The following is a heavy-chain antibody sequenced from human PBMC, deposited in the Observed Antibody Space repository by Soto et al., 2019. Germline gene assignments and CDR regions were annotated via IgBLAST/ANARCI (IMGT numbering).Heavy chain of an antibody. CDR3: ARDKYDFWSGYYRDEYFQH. CDR2: ISSSGSTI. D-gene: IGHD3-3*01. V-gene: IGHV3-11*01. Sequence: QVQLVESGGGLVKPGGSLRLSCAASGFTFSDYYMSWIRQAPGKGLEWVSYISSSGSTIYYADSVKGRFTISRDNAKNSLYLQMNSLRADDTAVYYCARDKYDFWSGYYRDEYFQHWGQRTMVTGFS. J-gene: IGHJ1*01. CDR1: GFTFSDYY.